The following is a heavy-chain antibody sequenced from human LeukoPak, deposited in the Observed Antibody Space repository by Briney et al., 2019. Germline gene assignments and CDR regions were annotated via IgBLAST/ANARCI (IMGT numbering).Heavy chain of an antibody. CDR3: ARMFGGNYYGYYFDY. CDR1: GFTVNNDY. CDR2: LYSGGMT. D-gene: IGHD1-26*01. V-gene: IGHV3-53*01. Sequence: GGSLRLSCAASGFTVNNDYMTWVRQAPGKGLECVSILYSGGMTYYADSVKGRFTISTDTSKNTVNLQMNSLRAEDTAIYYCARMFGGNYYGYYFDYWGQGSMLTVSS. J-gene: IGHJ4*02.